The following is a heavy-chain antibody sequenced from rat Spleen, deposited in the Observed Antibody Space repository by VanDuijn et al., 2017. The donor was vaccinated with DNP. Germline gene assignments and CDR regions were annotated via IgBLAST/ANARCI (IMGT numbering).Heavy chain of an antibody. J-gene: IGHJ2*01. Sequence: EVQLQESGPGLVKPSQSLSLTCSVTGYSITSSYRWNWIRKFPGNNLEWMGYINTAGSTNYNPSLKSRISITRDTSKNQFFLQLNSVSPEDTATYYCARWKIGPHYFDYWGQGVMVTVSS. V-gene: IGHV3-3*01. CDR2: INTAGST. D-gene: IGHD1-5*01. CDR1: GYSITSSYR. CDR3: ARWKIGPHYFDY.